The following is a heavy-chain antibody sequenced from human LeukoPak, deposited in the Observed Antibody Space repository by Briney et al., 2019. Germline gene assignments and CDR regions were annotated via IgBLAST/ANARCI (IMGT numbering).Heavy chain of an antibody. Sequence: GGSLRLSCAASGFTFGSYSMNWVRQAPGKGLEWVSSISSSSSYIYYADSVKGRFTISRDNAKNSLYLQMNSLRAEDTAVYYCARIAAAGLYYYYGMDVWGKGTTVTVSS. D-gene: IGHD6-13*01. J-gene: IGHJ6*04. CDR2: ISSSSSYI. CDR1: GFTFGSYS. CDR3: ARIAAAGLYYYYGMDV. V-gene: IGHV3-21*01.